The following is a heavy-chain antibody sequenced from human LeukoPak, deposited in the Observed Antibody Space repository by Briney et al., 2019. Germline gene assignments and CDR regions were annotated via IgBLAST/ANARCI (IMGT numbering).Heavy chain of an antibody. CDR2: IIPIFGTA. V-gene: IGHV1-69*01. CDR1: GGTFRSYA. J-gene: IGHJ5*02. Sequence: VKVSCKASGGTFRSYAISWVRQAPGQGLEWMGGIIPIFGTANYAQKFQGRVTITADESTSTAYMELSSLRSEDTAVYYCARGYSSGYPSNNWFDPWGQGTLVTVSS. CDR3: ARGYSSGYPSNNWFDP. D-gene: IGHD6-19*01.